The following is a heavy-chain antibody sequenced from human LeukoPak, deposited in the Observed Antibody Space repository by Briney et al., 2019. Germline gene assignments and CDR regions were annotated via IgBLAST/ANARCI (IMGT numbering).Heavy chain of an antibody. Sequence: PSETLSLTCSVSGGSISSYYWSWIRQPPGKGLEWIGYIYYSGSTNYNPSLKSRVTISVDTSKNQFSLKLSSVTAADTAVYYCARVTLVAFDIWGQGTMVTVSS. D-gene: IGHD2-8*02. CDR1: GGSISSYY. CDR2: IYYSGST. V-gene: IGHV4-59*12. J-gene: IGHJ3*02. CDR3: ARVTLVAFDI.